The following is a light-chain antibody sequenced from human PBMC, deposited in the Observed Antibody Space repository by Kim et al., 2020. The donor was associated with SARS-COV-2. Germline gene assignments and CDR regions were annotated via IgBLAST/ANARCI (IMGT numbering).Light chain of an antibody. CDR1: SGSVSTREY. Sequence: GGTSTLTCGLSSGSVSTREYPTWCQQTPGPAPRTLIYSTNLRSSGVPDRFSGSILGNKAALTITGAQTEDEADYYCVLYMGSDLWVFGGGTKVTVL. CDR2: STN. CDR3: VLYMGSDLWV. V-gene: IGLV8-61*01. J-gene: IGLJ3*02.